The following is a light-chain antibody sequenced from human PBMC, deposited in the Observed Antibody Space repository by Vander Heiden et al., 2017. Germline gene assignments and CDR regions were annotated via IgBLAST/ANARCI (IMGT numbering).Light chain of an antibody. CDR2: EGI. CDR3: CSYVGSRVYV. Sequence: QSALTQPASVSGSPGQSLTIPCTGTSSEVGSYKVVSWYQQHPGKAPKLIIYEGIKRPSGVSNRFSGSPSGNTASLTISGPQPEDEADYYCCSYVGSRVYVFGTGTKVTVL. J-gene: IGLJ1*01. V-gene: IGLV2-23*01. CDR1: SSEVGSYKV.